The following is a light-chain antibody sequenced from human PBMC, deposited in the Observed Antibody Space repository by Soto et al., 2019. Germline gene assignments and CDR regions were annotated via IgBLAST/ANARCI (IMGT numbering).Light chain of an antibody. CDR3: QQRRNWPPLT. Sequence: EVVLTQSPATLSLSPGERATLSCTASQSISTYLTWYQHKPGQAPRLLIYDASRRAPGIPARFSGSGSGTDFPRTISSLEPDDFAVYDCQQRRNWPPLTFGGGTKVEIK. J-gene: IGKJ4*02. CDR2: DAS. V-gene: IGKV3-11*01. CDR1: QSISTY.